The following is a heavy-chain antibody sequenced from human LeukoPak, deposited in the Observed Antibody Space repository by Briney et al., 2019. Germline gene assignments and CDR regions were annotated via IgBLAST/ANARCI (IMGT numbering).Heavy chain of an antibody. Sequence: SETLSLTCTVSGGSISSYYWSWIRQPPGKGLEWIAYISDIGSINYNPSLKSRVTISLETSKNQFPLKLSSVTAADTAVYYCAGHHPRNTVDFWGQGTLVTVSS. CDR2: ISDIGSI. J-gene: IGHJ4*02. CDR1: GGSISSYY. V-gene: IGHV4-59*08. D-gene: IGHD2/OR15-2a*01. CDR3: AGHHPRNTVDF.